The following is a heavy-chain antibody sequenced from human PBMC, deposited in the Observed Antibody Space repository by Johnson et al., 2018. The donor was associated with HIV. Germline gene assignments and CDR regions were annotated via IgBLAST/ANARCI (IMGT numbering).Heavy chain of an antibody. CDR1: GFTFSSYA. CDR3: AKEAITMEVDI. J-gene: IGHJ3*02. V-gene: IGHV3-30*04. D-gene: IGHD1-14*01. CDR2: ISYDGSNK. Sequence: QVQLVESGGGVVQPGRSLRLSCAASGFTFSSYAMHWVRQAPGKGLAWVAVISYDGSNKYYAYSFKGRFTISRDNSKNTLYLQMNSLRGEDTAVYYCAKEAITMEVDIWGQGTMVTVYS.